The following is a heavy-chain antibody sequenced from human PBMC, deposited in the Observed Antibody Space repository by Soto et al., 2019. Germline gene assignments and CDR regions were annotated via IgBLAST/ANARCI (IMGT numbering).Heavy chain of an antibody. D-gene: IGHD3-10*01. V-gene: IGHV1-8*01. CDR2: MNPNSGNT. Sequence: ASVKVSCKASGYTFTSYDINWVRQATGQGLEWMGWMNPNSGNTGYAQKFQGRVTMTRNTSISTAYMELSSLRSEDTAVYYCARDYGSGSYYNVYYYMDVWGKGTTVTVSS. CDR3: ARDYGSGSYYNVYYYMDV. CDR1: GYTFTSYD. J-gene: IGHJ6*03.